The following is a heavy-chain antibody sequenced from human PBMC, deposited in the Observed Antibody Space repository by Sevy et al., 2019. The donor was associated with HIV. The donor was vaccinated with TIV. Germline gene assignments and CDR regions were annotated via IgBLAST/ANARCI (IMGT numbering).Heavy chain of an antibody. Sequence: GGSLRLSCAASGFTFSSYAMHWVRQAPGKGLEWVAVISYDGSNKYYADSVKGRFTISRDNSKNTLYLQMNSLRAEDTAVYYCPRETRSRNDAFDIWGQGTMVTVSS. J-gene: IGHJ3*02. CDR1: GFTFSSYA. CDR2: ISYDGSNK. CDR3: PRETRSRNDAFDI. V-gene: IGHV3-30-3*01. D-gene: IGHD1-1*01.